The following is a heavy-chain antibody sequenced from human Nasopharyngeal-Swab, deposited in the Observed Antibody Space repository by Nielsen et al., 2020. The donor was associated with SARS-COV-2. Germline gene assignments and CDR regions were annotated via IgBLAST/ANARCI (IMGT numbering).Heavy chain of an antibody. CDR2: ISEDGSIT. J-gene: IGHJ4*02. Sequence: GESLKISCAASGFTFSSHWMHWVRQAPGKGLVWVSRISEDGSITTYADSVKGRFTISRDNAKNTLFLQMHSLRANDTVIYYCASQLGHPNSWGQGTLV. V-gene: IGHV3-74*01. D-gene: IGHD2-2*01. CDR1: GFTFSSHW. CDR3: ASQLGHPNS.